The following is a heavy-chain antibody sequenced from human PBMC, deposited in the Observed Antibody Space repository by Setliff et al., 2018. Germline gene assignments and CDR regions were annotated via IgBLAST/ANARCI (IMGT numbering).Heavy chain of an antibody. J-gene: IGHJ6*02. CDR2: ISRSSDTI. CDR3: ARDSAYSSRTSGMDV. Sequence: GGSLRLSCAASGFTFSTHSMNWVRQAPGKGLEWVSSISRSSDTIGYADSVKGRFTISRDNAKKSLYLQMNSLRAEDMALYYCARDSAYSSRTSGMDVWGQGTTVTVSS. V-gene: IGHV3-21*04. CDR1: GFTFSTHS. D-gene: IGHD6-13*01.